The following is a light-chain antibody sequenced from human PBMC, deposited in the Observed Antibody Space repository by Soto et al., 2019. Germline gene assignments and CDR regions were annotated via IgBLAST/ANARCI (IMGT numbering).Light chain of an antibody. J-gene: IGLJ1*01. CDR2: EVS. V-gene: IGLV2-14*01. CDR3: SSYTSSTAYV. CDR1: SSDVGGYNY. Sequence: LTQPASVSGSPGQSITISCTGTSSDVGGYNYVSWYQLHPGKAPKLMVYEVSNRPSGVSNRFSGSKSGNTASLTISGLQAEDEADYYCSSYTSSTAYVFGTGTKVTVL.